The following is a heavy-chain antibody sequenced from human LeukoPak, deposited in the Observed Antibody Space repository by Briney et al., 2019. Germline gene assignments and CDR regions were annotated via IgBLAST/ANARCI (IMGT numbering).Heavy chain of an antibody. J-gene: IGHJ6*04. D-gene: IGHD3-10*02. CDR1: GFTFSSYG. Sequence: GGSLRLSCAASGFTFSSYGMSWVRQAPGQGLEWVSSIGGSGATTYYADSVKGRFTISRDNSKNTLYLQMNSLRAEDTAVYYCAELGITMIGGVWGKGTTVTISS. CDR3: AELGITMIGGV. CDR2: IGGSGATT. V-gene: IGHV3-23*01.